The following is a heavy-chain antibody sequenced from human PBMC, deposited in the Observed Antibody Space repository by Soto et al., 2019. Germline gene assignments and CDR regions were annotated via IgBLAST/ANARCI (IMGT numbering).Heavy chain of an antibody. Sequence: NPSETLSLASAVYGAPFSGYYSRRIREPPGKGLEWIGESNHSGSTNYNPSLKSRVTISVDTSKNQFSLKLSSVTAADTAVYYCARVGSTTYKKTNGRYMDVWGKGTTVP. V-gene: IGHV4-34*01. CDR2: SNHSGST. CDR3: ARVGSTTYKKTNGRYMDV. CDR1: GAPFSGYY. D-gene: IGHD5-12*01. J-gene: IGHJ6*03.